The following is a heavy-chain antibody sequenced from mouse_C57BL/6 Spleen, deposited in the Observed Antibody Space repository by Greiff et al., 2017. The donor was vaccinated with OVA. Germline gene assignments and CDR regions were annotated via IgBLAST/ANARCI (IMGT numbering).Heavy chain of an antibody. J-gene: IGHJ2*01. CDR2: INPNNGGT. CDR3: ARVPSLGVFFDY. Sequence: VQLQQSGPELVKPGASVKISCKASGYTFTDYYMNWVKQSHGKSLEWIGDINPNNGGTSYNQKFKGKATLTVDKSSSTAYMELRSLTSEDSAVYYCARVPSLGVFFDYWGQGTTLTVSS. V-gene: IGHV1-26*01. CDR1: GYTFTDYY.